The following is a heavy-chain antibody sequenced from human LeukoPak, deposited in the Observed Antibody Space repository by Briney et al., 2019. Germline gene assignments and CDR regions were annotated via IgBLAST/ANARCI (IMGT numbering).Heavy chain of an antibody. CDR3: ARSYDFWSGPPFDP. V-gene: IGHV1-2*02. CDR2: INPNSGGT. Sequence: ASVKVSCKASGYTFTDYYLQWVRQAPGQGLEWMGWINPNSGGTNSAQKFQGRVTMTRDTSVSTAYMELSRLRCDDTAVYYCARSYDFWSGPPFDPWGQGTLVTVSS. J-gene: IGHJ5*02. D-gene: IGHD3-3*01. CDR1: GYTFTDYY.